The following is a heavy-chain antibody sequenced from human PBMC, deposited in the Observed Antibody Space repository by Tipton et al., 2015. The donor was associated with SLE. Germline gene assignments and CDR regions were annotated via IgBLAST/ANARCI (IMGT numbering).Heavy chain of an antibody. V-gene: IGHV4-34*01. J-gene: IGHJ3*02. CDR3: ARDQMGYYYDSSGYYLDAFDS. CDR2: IYYSGST. CDR1: GGSFSGYY. Sequence: LRLSCAVNGGSFSGYYWGWIRQPPGKWLEWIGSIYYSGSTYYNPSLKSRVTISVDTSKNQFSLKLSSVTAADTAVYYCARDQMGYYYDSSGYYLDAFDSWGQGTMVTVSS. D-gene: IGHD3-22*01.